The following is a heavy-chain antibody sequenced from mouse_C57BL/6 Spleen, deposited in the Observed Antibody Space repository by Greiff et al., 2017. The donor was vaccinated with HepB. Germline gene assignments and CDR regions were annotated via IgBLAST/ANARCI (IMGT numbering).Heavy chain of an antibody. D-gene: IGHD1-1*01. CDR2: IHPNSGST. CDR1: GYTFTSYW. Sequence: QVQLQQPGAELVKPGASVKLSCKASGYTFTSYWMHWVKQRPGQGLEWIGMIHPNSGSTNYNEKFKSKATLTVDKSSSTAYMQLSSLTSEDSAVYYCARWTRITTVVAIDYWGQGTTLTVSS. J-gene: IGHJ2*01. CDR3: ARWTRITTVVAIDY. V-gene: IGHV1-64*01.